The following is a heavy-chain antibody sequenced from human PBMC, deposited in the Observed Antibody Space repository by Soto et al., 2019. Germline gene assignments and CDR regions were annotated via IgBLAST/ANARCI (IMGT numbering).Heavy chain of an antibody. D-gene: IGHD4-17*01. CDR3: ASHRSTVDFYYYMDV. V-gene: IGHV1-18*01. CDR1: GYTFTTYG. J-gene: IGHJ6*03. Sequence: ASVKVSCKASGYTFTTYGITWVRQAPGQGLEWMGWISAYNGNTNYAQKFQGRVTMTTDTSTDTAYMELRSLRSDDSAVFYCASHRSTVDFYYYMDVWGKGTTVTVSS. CDR2: ISAYNGNT.